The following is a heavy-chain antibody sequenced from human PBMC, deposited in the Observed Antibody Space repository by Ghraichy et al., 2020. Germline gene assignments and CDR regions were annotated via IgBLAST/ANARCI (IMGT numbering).Heavy chain of an antibody. J-gene: IGHJ4*02. D-gene: IGHD1-26*01. V-gene: IGHV4-59*01. CDR2: IYYSEST. CDR3: ASLYSGSAHFDY. CDR1: GGSITSYY. Sequence: SETLSLTCTVSGGSITSYYWSWIRQPPGEGLEWIGYIYYSESTNYNPSLKSRVTISVDTSKNQFSLKLSSVTAADTDGYYCASLYSGSAHFDYWGQGTLVIVSS.